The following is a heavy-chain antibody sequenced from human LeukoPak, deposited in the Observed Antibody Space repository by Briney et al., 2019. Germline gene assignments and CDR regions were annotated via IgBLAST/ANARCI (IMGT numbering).Heavy chain of an antibody. D-gene: IGHD1-26*01. CDR2: INQHGSET. CDR1: GFSFSTYW. CDR3: SRGGLYRYSGTSGDY. V-gene: IGHV3-7*01. Sequence: GGSLRLSCEVSGFSFSTYWMTWVRQAPGKGLEWVANINQHGSETYYVDSVKGRFIISRDNAKNSLFLQMDSLTGEDTAVYYCSRGGLYRYSGTSGDYWGQGTLVTVSS. J-gene: IGHJ4*02.